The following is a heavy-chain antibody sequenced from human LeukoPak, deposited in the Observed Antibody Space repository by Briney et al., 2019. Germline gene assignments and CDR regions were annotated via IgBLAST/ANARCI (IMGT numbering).Heavy chain of an antibody. V-gene: IGHV1-46*01. CDR2: INPSGGST. CDR1: GYTFTSYY. CDR3: ARPWVTMVRGVDSNWFDP. J-gene: IGHJ5*02. D-gene: IGHD3-10*01. Sequence: GASVKVSCKASGYTFTSYYMHWVRQPPGQGLEWMGIINPSGGSTSYAQKFQGRATMTRDMSTSTVYMELRSLRSGDTAVYYCARPWVTMVRGVDSNWFDPWGQGTLGTVSS.